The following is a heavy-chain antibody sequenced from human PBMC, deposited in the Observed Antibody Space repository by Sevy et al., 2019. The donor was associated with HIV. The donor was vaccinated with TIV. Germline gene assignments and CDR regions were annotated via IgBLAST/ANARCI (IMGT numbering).Heavy chain of an antibody. J-gene: IGHJ4*02. CDR1: GFTFSDYY. V-gene: IGHV3-21*01. Sequence: GGSLRLSCAASGFTFSDYYMNWVRQAPGKGLEWVSSISGRSSYIHYADSVRGRFTISRDNAKNSLYLQMNSLRVDDTAVYFCARDGGCSSTSCLPYFDSWGQGALVTVSS. D-gene: IGHD2-2*01. CDR2: ISGRSSYI. CDR3: ARDGGCSSTSCLPYFDS.